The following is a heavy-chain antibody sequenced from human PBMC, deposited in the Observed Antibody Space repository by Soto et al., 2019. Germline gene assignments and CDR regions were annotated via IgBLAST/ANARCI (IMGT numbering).Heavy chain of an antibody. CDR2: VYDIGTT. V-gene: IGHV4-59*01. CDR3: ARLRSSYSSSWYYFDS. D-gene: IGHD6-13*01. CDR1: GAFISSYS. J-gene: IGHJ4*02. Sequence: QVLLEESGPRLVTPSETLSLVCTVSGAFISSYSWSWIRQSPGKGLQWIGYVYDIGTTNYDPSLESRATISKDTSNNQFSLELRSVTPADTAVYYCARLRSSYSSSWYYFDSWGQGTLVIVSS.